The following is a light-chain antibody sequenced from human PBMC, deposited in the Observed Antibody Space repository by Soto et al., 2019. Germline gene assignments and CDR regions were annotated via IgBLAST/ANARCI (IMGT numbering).Light chain of an antibody. Sequence: QSALTQPASVSGSPGQSITISCTGTSSDVGGYNYVSWYQQHPGTAPKLMIYDVSNRPSGVSNRFSGSKSGNTASLTISGLQSEEEADYDCSSYTSSSTLVFGGGTKVTVL. CDR3: SSYTSSSTLV. J-gene: IGLJ2*01. CDR2: DVS. V-gene: IGLV2-14*01. CDR1: SSDVGGYNY.